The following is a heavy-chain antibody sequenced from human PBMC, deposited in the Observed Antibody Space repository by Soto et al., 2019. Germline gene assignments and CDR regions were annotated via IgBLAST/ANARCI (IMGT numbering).Heavy chain of an antibody. CDR1: GFTFSSYA. CDR3: ARDRRGSLDY. Sequence: QVQLVESGGGVVQPGRSLRLSCAASGFTFSSYAMHWVRQAPGKGLEWVAVISYDGSNKYYADSVKGRFTISRDNSKNTRYLQMNSLRAEDTAVYYCARDRRGSLDYWGQGTLVTVSS. J-gene: IGHJ4*02. CDR2: ISYDGSNK. D-gene: IGHD5-12*01. V-gene: IGHV3-30-3*01.